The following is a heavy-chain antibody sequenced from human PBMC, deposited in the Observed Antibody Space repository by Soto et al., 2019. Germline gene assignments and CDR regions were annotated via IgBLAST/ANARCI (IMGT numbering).Heavy chain of an antibody. CDR2: INPDGSHT. CDR1: EFTFSTYW. CDR3: AKDSPNSSSWTWANYYYGMDV. Sequence: GGSLRLSCAASEFTFSTYWMHWVRQPPGKGLVWVSRINPDGSHTDHADSVKGRFTTSRDNAKNTLYLQMNSLRAEDTAVYYCAKDSPNSSSWTWANYYYGMDVWGQGTTVTVSS. D-gene: IGHD6-13*01. V-gene: IGHV3-74*01. J-gene: IGHJ6*02.